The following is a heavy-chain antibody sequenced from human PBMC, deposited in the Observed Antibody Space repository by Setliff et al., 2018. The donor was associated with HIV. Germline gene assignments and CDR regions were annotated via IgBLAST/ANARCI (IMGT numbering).Heavy chain of an antibody. D-gene: IGHD5-18*01. CDR3: ARERSRGYTDPPRFDY. Sequence: PSETLSLTCTVSGGSIRRSTYYWGWIRQPPGKGLEWIGSIFYSGTTYYNPSLKSRVTISVDTSKNQFSLRLTSVTAADTAVYYCARERSRGYTDPPRFDYWGQGTLVTVSS. J-gene: IGHJ4*02. CDR2: IFYSGTT. V-gene: IGHV4-39*07. CDR1: GGSIRRSTYY.